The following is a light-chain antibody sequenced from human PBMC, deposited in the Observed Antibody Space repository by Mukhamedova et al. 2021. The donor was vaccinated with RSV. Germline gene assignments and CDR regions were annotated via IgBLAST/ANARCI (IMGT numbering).Light chain of an antibody. CDR2: GAS. CDR3: QQANSFPYT. J-gene: IGKJ2*01. V-gene: IGKV3-15*01. Sequence: SVSSNLAWYQQKPGQAPRLLIYGASTRATGIPARFSGSGSGTDFTLTISSLQPEDFATYYCQQANSFPYTFGQGTKLEIK. CDR1: SVSSN.